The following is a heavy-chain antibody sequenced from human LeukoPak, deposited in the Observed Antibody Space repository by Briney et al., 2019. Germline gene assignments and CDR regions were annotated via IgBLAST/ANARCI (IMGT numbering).Heavy chain of an antibody. V-gene: IGHV4-59*01. Sequence: PSETLSLTCTVSGGSISGYYWSWIRQPPGKGLEWIGYIHYIGSTNYNPSLKSRVTISVDTSKNQFSLKVSSVTAADTAVYYCARDVLPQDYWGRGTLVTVSS. D-gene: IGHD2-15*01. CDR2: IHYIGST. CDR1: GGSISGYY. J-gene: IGHJ4*02. CDR3: ARDVLPQDY.